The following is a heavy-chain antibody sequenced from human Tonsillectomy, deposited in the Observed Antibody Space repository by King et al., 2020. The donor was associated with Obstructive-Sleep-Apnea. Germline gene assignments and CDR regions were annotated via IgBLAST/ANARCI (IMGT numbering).Heavy chain of an antibody. V-gene: IGHV4-30-4*07. CDR1: VGSISSGGDS. D-gene: IGHD3-3*01. CDR2: IYSSWST. CDR3: ARVVTIFGVVLERFDY. Sequence: QLQESGPGLVKPSQTLSLTCAVSVGSISSGGDSWTWIRQPPGNGLEGIWYIYSSWSTYYNPSLRIRVNISFDTPNNHFSLNLISCTAADTAEYYCARVVTIFGVVLERFDYWGQGTLVTVSS. J-gene: IGHJ4*02.